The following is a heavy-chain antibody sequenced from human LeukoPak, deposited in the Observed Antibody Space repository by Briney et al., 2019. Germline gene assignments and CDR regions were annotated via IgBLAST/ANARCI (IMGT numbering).Heavy chain of an antibody. V-gene: IGHV3-53*01. Sequence: PGGSLRLSCAASGFTVSSNYMSWVRQAPGKGLEWVSVIYTGGSTYCAESVKGRFTISRDNSKNTLYLQMNSLRAEDTAVYYCARVRPHPILDVWGEGTTVTVP. D-gene: IGHD6-6*01. CDR2: IYTGGST. CDR1: GFTVSSNY. J-gene: IGHJ6*02. CDR3: ARVRPHPILDV.